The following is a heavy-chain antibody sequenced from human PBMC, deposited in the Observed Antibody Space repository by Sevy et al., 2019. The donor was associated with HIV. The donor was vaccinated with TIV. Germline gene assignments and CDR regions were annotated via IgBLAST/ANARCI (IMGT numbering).Heavy chain of an antibody. CDR3: ARQHNWNHYYYYGMDV. CDR1: GGSISSSSYY. D-gene: IGHD1-20*01. J-gene: IGHJ6*02. V-gene: IGHV4-39*01. Sequence: SETLSLTCTVSGGSISSSSYYWGWIRQPPGKGLEWIGSIYYSGSTYYNPSLKSRVTISVDTSKNQFSLKLSSVTAADTAVYYCARQHNWNHYYYYGMDVRGQGTTVTVSS. CDR2: IYYSGST.